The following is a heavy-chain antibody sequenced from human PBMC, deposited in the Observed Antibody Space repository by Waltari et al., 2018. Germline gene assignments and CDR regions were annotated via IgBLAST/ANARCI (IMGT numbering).Heavy chain of an antibody. CDR1: GGTFSSYA. CDR2: NIPNLGTA. CDR3: AREMEDIVVVVAATPGGAFDI. V-gene: IGHV1-69*08. Sequence: QVQLVQSGAEVKKPGSSVKVSCKASGGTFSSYAISWVRQAPGQGLEWMGRNIPNLGTANYEQKVQGRVTITADKSTSTAYMELSSLGSEDTAVYYCAREMEDIVVVVAATPGGAFDIWGQGTMVTVSS. J-gene: IGHJ3*02. D-gene: IGHD2-15*01.